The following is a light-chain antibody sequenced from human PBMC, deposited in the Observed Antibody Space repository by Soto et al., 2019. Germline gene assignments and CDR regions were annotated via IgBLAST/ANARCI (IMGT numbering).Light chain of an antibody. Sequence: ETVWTQSPATLSLSPGATATLSCRASQNIDKYLAWYQQRPGRAPRLLIYGASTRATGIPARFSGSGSVTEFTLTISSLEPEEFAVYYCKKRSNWSLTFGQGKRLDIK. CDR3: KKRSNWSLT. CDR2: GAS. J-gene: IGKJ5*01. V-gene: IGKV3-11*01. CDR1: QNIDKY.